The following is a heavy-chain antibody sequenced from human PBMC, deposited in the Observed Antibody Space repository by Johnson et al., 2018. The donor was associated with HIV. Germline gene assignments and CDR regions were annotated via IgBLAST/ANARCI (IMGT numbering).Heavy chain of an antibody. CDR3: ARGALGSFDI. CDR1: GFTFDDSG. Sequence: VQLVESGGGVVRPGGSLRLSCAASGFTFDDSGMSWVRQAPGKGLEWVSGINWNGGSTGYADSVKGRFTISRDNAKNTVYLQMDSLRDEDMAVYYCARGALGSFDIWGQGTMVTVSA. J-gene: IGHJ3*02. V-gene: IGHV3-20*04. CDR2: INWNGGST. D-gene: IGHD3-10*01.